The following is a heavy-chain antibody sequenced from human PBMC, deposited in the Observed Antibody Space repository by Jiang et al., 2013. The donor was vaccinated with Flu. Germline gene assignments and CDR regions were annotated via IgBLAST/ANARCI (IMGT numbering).Heavy chain of an antibody. D-gene: IGHD6-13*01. J-gene: IGHJ4*02. CDR1: GGSVSSGSYY. V-gene: IGHV4-61*01. CDR3: ARVGSSSWYYFDY. Sequence: GGSVSSGSYYWSWIRQPPGKGLEWIGYIYYSGSTNYNPPSRVRVTISVDTSKNQFSLKLSSVTAADTAVYYCARVGSSSWYYFDYWGQGTLVTVSS. CDR2: IYYSGST.